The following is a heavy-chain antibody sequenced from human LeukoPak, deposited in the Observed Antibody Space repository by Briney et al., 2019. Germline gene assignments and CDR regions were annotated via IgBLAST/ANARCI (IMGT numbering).Heavy chain of an antibody. D-gene: IGHD2-2*01. CDR1: GGSFSGYY. Sequence: SETLSLTCAVYGGSFSGYYWSWIRQPSGKGLEWIGEINHSGSTNYNPSLKSRVTISVDTSKNQFSLKLSSVTAADTAMYYCARGQLVPAAKKRDYYYGMDVWGKGTTVTVSP. J-gene: IGHJ6*04. CDR3: ARGQLVPAAKKRDYYYGMDV. CDR2: INHSGST. V-gene: IGHV4-34*01.